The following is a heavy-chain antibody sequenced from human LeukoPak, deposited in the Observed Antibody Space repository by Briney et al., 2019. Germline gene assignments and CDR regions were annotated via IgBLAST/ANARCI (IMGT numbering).Heavy chain of an antibody. CDR1: GGTFSSYA. D-gene: IGHD2-15*01. V-gene: IGHV1-69*13. CDR2: IIPIFGTA. Sequence: PRASVKVSCKASGGTFSSYAISWVRQAPGQGLEWMGGIIPIFGTANYAQKFQGRVTITADESTSTAYMELSSLRSEDTAVYYCAGEVVVVVAATSDYYYYGMDVWGQGTTVTVSS. J-gene: IGHJ6*02. CDR3: AGEVVVVVAATSDYYYYGMDV.